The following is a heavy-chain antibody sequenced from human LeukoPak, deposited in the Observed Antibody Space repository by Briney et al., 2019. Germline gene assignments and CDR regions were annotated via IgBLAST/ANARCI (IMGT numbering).Heavy chain of an antibody. D-gene: IGHD5-24*01. CDR2: IYYSGSSSYSGST. J-gene: IGHJ4*02. V-gene: IGHV4-59*02. CDR1: GGSVSSYY. CDR3: ARMPDGYNPFDY. Sequence: PSETLSLTCTVSGGSVSSYYWSWIRQPPGKGLEWIGYIYYSGSSSYSGSTNYNPSLKSRVTISVDTSKNQFSLKLSPVTAADTAVYYCARMPDGYNPFDYWGQGTLVTVSS.